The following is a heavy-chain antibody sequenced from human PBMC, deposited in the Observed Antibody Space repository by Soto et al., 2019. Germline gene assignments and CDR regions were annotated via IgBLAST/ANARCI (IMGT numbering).Heavy chain of an antibody. CDR1: GFSFTSYW. Sequence: GESLKISCKGSGFSFTSYWIGWVRQMPGKGLEWMGIFHPGDSDTRYSPSFQGQVTISADKSLTTAYLQWSSLKASDTAMYYCVRLLGSRLVYYGMDVRGQGTAVTVSS. CDR3: VRLLGSRLVYYGMDV. V-gene: IGHV5-51*01. CDR2: FHPGDSDT. J-gene: IGHJ6*02.